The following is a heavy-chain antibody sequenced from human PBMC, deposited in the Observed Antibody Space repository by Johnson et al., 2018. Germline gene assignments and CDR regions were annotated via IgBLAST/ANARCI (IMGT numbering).Heavy chain of an antibody. D-gene: IGHD4-17*01. CDR1: GFTFTNSA. J-gene: IGHJ1*01. CDR2: IVIGSGNT. Sequence: QLVQSGAEVKKXGTSVKVXCKASGFTFTNSAVQWVRQARGQRLEWIGWIVIGSGNTNYAQKLQERVTIARDMSRSTAYMELSSLRAEDTAVYYCASSSDYGDYNFQHWGQGTLVTVSS. V-gene: IGHV1-58*01. CDR3: ASSSDYGDYNFQH.